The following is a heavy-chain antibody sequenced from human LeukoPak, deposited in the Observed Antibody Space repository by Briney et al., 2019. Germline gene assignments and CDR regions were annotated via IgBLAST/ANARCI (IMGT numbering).Heavy chain of an antibody. CDR3: AKLGSGWSKGVYYYYGMDV. Sequence: GGSLRLSCAAPGFTFSSYAMSWVRQAPGKGLEWVSAISGSGGSTYYADSVKGRFTISRDNSKNTLYLQMNSLRAEDTAVYHCAKLGSGWSKGVYYYYGMDVWGQGTTVTVSS. CDR1: GFTFSSYA. CDR2: ISGSGGST. V-gene: IGHV3-23*01. D-gene: IGHD6-19*01. J-gene: IGHJ6*02.